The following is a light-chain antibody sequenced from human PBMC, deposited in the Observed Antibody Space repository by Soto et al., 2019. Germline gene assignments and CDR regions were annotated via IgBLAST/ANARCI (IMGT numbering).Light chain of an antibody. J-gene: IGLJ3*02. Sequence: QSVLTQPPSASGTPGQRVTISCSGSSFNIGGDYVYWYQQLPGTAPKLLIYSNNQRPSGVPDRFSGSKSGTSASLAISGLRSEDEAAYFCSAWDNSLNGWVFGGGTKLTVL. CDR2: SNN. V-gene: IGLV1-47*02. CDR3: SAWDNSLNGWV. CDR1: SFNIGGDY.